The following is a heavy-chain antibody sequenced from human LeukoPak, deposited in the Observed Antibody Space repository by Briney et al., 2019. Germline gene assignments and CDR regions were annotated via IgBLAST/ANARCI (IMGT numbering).Heavy chain of an antibody. CDR3: ARHNDIAAAGIH. CDR1: GGSFSGYY. V-gene: IGHV4-34*01. D-gene: IGHD6-13*01. CDR2: INHSGST. Sequence: SETLSLTCAVYGGSFSGYYWSWIRQPPGKGLEWIGEINHSGSTNYNPSLKSRVTISVDTSKNQFSLKLSSVTAADTAVYYCARHNDIAAAGIHWGQGTLVTVSS. J-gene: IGHJ4*02.